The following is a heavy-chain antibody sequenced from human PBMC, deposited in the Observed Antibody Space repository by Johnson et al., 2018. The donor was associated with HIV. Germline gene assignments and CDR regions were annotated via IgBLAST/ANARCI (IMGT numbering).Heavy chain of an antibody. V-gene: IGHV3-30*02. Sequence: QVQLVESGGGVVQPGGSLRLSCAASGFTFSSYGMHWVRQAPGKGLEWVAFIRYDGSNKYYADSVKGRFTISRDNSKNTLYLQMNSLRAEDTAVFYCARAYKDAFDIWGQGTMVTVSS. D-gene: IGHD5-24*01. J-gene: IGHJ3*02. CDR1: GFTFSSYG. CDR2: IRYDGSNK. CDR3: ARAYKDAFDI.